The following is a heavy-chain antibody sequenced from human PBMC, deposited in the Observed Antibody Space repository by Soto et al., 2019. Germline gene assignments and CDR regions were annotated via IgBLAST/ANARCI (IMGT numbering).Heavy chain of an antibody. Sequence: ETLSLTCSVSGDSISSYYWSWIRQSAGKGLEWIGRTYITGDTNYNPSLKRRLTMSVDTSKNQLSLKLSSVTAADTAVYYCAREYTETVDGPTPFYFDYWGQGTPVTVSS. V-gene: IGHV4-4*07. CDR2: TYITGDT. CDR1: GDSISSYY. J-gene: IGHJ4*02. CDR3: AREYTETVDGPTPFYFDY. D-gene: IGHD6-19*01.